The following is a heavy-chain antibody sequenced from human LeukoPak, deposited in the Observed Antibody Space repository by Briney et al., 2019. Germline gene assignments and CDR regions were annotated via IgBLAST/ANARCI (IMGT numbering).Heavy chain of an antibody. J-gene: IGHJ4*02. Sequence: PGGSLRLSCAASGFTFDDYGMSWVRQAPGKGLEWVSGINWSGGSTGYADSVRGRFTISRDNAKNSLYLQMNSLRAEDTALYHCARDYYDSSGYADYWGQGTLVTVSS. CDR2: INWSGGST. CDR1: GFTFDDYG. CDR3: ARDYYDSSGYADY. V-gene: IGHV3-20*01. D-gene: IGHD3-22*01.